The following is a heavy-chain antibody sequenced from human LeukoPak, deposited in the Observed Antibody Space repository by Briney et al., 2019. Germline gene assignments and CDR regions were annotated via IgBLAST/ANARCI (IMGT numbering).Heavy chain of an antibody. CDR1: GGSISSFY. Sequence: SETLSLTCTVSGGSISSFYWTWIRQPPGKGLEWIGYLYYSGSTNYNPSLKSRVTISLDTSKNQFSLKLSSVTAADTAVYYCARVRATNMDVWGKGTTVTVSS. V-gene: IGHV4-59*12. J-gene: IGHJ6*03. D-gene: IGHD4-11*01. CDR2: LYYSGST. CDR3: ARVRATNMDV.